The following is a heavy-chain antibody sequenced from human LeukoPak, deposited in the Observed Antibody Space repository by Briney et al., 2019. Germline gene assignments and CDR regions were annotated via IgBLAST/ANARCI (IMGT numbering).Heavy chain of an antibody. Sequence: PSETLSLTSTVSGGSISSYCWSWIRQPPGKGLEWIGYIYYSGSTNYNPSLKSRVTMSVDTSKNQFSLKLSSVTAADTAVYYCASGSYYLDYWGQGTLVTVSS. CDR2: IYYSGST. V-gene: IGHV4-59*08. D-gene: IGHD1-26*01. J-gene: IGHJ4*02. CDR1: GGSISSYC. CDR3: ASGSYYLDY.